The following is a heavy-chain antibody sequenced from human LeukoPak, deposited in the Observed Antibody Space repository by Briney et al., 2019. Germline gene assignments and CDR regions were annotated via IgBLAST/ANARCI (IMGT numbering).Heavy chain of an antibody. CDR3: AKFVRFVDTVTTPHDVFDI. V-gene: IGHV3-30*02. CDR2: IRYDVSNK. Sequence: PGGSLRLSCAASGFTFSSYGLHWVRQAPGKGLEWVAFIRYDVSNKYYADSVKGRFTISRDNSKNTLYLQMNSLRAEDTAVYYCAKFVRFVDTVTTPHDVFDIWGQGTMVTVSS. J-gene: IGHJ3*02. D-gene: IGHD4-11*01. CDR1: GFTFSSYG.